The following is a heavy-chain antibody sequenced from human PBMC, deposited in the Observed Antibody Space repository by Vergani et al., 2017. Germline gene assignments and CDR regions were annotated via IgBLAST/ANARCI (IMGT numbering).Heavy chain of an antibody. CDR3: ARMGSITGTTSKFRVANKSYMDV. CDR2: INHSGST. D-gene: IGHD1-14*01. V-gene: IGHV4-34*01. CDR1: GGSFSGYY. Sequence: QVQLQLWGAGLLKPSETLSLTCAVYGGSFSGYYWSWIRQPPGKGLEWIGEINHSGSTNYNPSLKSRVTISVDTSKNQFSLKLSSVTAADTAVYYCARMGSITGTTSKFRVANKSYMDVWGRG. J-gene: IGHJ6*03.